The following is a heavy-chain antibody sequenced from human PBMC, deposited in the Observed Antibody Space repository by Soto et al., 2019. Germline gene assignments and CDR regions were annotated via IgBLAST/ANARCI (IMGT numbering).Heavy chain of an antibody. Sequence: VQLQESGPGLVKPSETLSLTCTDSGTSISSYYWSWIRQPPGKGLERIANIQYSGPTNYNPSLESRVTLTVDTSKNQFSLKMTSVTAADRGMYFCARYKSYAIHYGGRGPLVTVSS. CDR3: ARYKSYAIHY. V-gene: IGHV4-59*01. J-gene: IGHJ4*02. CDR2: IQYSGPT. CDR1: GTSISSYY. D-gene: IGHD2-8*01.